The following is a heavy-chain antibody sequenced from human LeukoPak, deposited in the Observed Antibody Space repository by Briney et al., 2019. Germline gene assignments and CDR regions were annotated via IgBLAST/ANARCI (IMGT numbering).Heavy chain of an antibody. CDR2: IDNDGHGI. D-gene: IGHD3-3*01. CDR1: GFTFSGYW. J-gene: IGHJ6*03. Sequence: GGSLRLSCAASGFTFSGYWMHWVRQGPEKGLELVSRIDNDGHGILYTDSVKGRFTTSRDNAKNTLYLQMNSLRFEDTAVYYCATGGGWVPSFGVVTHIDVWGKGTTVTVSS. CDR3: ATGGGWVPSFGVVTHIDV. V-gene: IGHV3-74*03.